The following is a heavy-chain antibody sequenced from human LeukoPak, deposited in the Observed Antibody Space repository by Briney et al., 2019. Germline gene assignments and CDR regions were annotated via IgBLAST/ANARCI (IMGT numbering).Heavy chain of an antibody. CDR1: GYSISSGYY. J-gene: IGHJ6*03. CDR2: IYHSGST. Sequence: PSETLSLTCTVSGYSISSGYYWGWIRQPPGKGLEWIGSIYHSGSTYYNPSLKSRVTISVDTSKNQFSLKLSSVTAADTAVYYCAREPSSNYYYYMDVWGKGTTVTVSS. CDR3: AREPSSNYYYYMDV. V-gene: IGHV4-38-2*02.